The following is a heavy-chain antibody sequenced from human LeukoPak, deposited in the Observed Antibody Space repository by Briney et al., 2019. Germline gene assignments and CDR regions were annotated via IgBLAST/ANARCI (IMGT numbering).Heavy chain of an antibody. CDR2: ISASGGST. Sequence: GGSLRLSCAAAAFTFSTVAMSWVRQAPGKGLEWVSIISASGGSTYYADSVKGRFTISRDNSKNTLYLQMNSLRPEDTAVYYCASRQYDILTGYDGALDIWGQGTMVTVSS. V-gene: IGHV3-23*01. CDR3: ASRQYDILTGYDGALDI. D-gene: IGHD3-9*01. J-gene: IGHJ3*02. CDR1: AFTFSTVA.